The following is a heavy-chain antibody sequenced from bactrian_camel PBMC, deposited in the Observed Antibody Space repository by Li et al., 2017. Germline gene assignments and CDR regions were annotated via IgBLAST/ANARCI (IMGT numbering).Heavy chain of an antibody. V-gene: IGHV3S53*01. CDR2: IASDGNT. CDR3: AAGGMGLLLPVDYEYNY. Sequence: HVQLVESGGGSVQAGGSLSISCSASGFTYRNPCMGWFRQVPGKEREGVAVIASDGNTKYTDSVKGRFTFSQDNAKNTLYLQMNSLKPEDTAMYYCAAGGMGLLLPVDYEYNYRGQGTQVTVS. CDR1: GFTYRNPC. J-gene: IGHJ4*01. D-gene: IGHD3*01.